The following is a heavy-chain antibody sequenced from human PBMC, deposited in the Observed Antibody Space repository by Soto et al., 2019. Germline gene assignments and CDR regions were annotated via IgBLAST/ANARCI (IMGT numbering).Heavy chain of an antibody. J-gene: IGHJ4*02. CDR3: ARGGGILTGYAYFDY. V-gene: IGHV4-34*01. D-gene: IGHD3-9*01. Sequence: SETLSLTCAVYGGSFSGYYWSWIRQPPGKGLERIGEIYHSGSTNYNPSLKSRVTISVDTSKNQFSLKLSSVTAADTAVYYCARGGGILTGYAYFDYWGQGTLVTVSS. CDR2: IYHSGST. CDR1: GGSFSGYY.